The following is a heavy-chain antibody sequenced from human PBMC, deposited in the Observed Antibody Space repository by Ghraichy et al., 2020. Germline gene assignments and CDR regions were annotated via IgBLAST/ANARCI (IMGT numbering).Heavy chain of an antibody. J-gene: IGHJ4*02. D-gene: IGHD5-18*01. V-gene: IGHV4-4*09. Sequence: SETLSLTCTVSGGSISSYYWSWIRQPPGKGLEWIGYIYTSGSTNYNPSLTSRVTISVDTSKNQFSLTLSSVTAADTAVYYCARQHRGYSYLDYWGQGTLVTVSS. CDR1: GGSISSYY. CDR3: ARQHRGYSYLDY. CDR2: IYTSGST.